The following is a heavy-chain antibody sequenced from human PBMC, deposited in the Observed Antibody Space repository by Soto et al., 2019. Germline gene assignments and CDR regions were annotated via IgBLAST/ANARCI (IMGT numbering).Heavy chain of an antibody. CDR1: GFTFSSYG. CDR2: IWYDGSNN. CDR3: ARARNAGLLPYRYAFDI. D-gene: IGHD2-15*01. Sequence: QVQLVESGGGVVQPGRSLRLSCAASGFTFSSYGMHWVSQAPGKGLEWVAVIWYDGSNNYYADSVKGRFTISRDNSKNTLYLQMNSLRAEYTAVYYCARARNAGLLPYRYAFDIWGQGTMVTFSS. J-gene: IGHJ3*02. V-gene: IGHV3-33*01.